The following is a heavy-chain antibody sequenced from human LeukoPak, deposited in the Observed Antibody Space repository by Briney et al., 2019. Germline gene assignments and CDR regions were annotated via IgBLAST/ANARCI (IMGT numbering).Heavy chain of an antibody. CDR3: ASQQWLLSDFDY. J-gene: IGHJ4*02. Sequence: PGGSLRLSCAASGFTFSSYWMSWVRQAPGKGLEWVANIKRDGSEKNYVDSVKGRFTISRDNAKNSLYLQMNSLRGEDTAVYYCASQQWLLSDFDYWGQGTLVTVSS. CDR1: GFTFSSYW. D-gene: IGHD6-19*01. V-gene: IGHV3-7*01. CDR2: IKRDGSEK.